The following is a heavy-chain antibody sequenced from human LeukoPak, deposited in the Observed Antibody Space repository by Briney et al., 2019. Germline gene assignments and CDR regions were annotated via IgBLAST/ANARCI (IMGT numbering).Heavy chain of an antibody. CDR2: ISGSGGTR. CDR3: ARNRGSASYFYYDMDV. CDR1: GFTFSSYV. V-gene: IGHV3-48*03. Sequence: PGGSLRLSCATSGFTFSSYVMTWVRQAPGKGLEWISYISGSGGTRYYADSVKGRFTISRDNAKNSLYLQMTSLRAEDTAVYYCARNRGSASYFYYDMDVWGKGTSVTVSS. D-gene: IGHD2-2*01. J-gene: IGHJ6*04.